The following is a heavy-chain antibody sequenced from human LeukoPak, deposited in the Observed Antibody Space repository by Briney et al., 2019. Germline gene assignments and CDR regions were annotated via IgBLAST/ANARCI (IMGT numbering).Heavy chain of an antibody. D-gene: IGHD2-21*02. CDR2: IYYSGST. V-gene: IGHV4-59*01. Sequence: SETLSLTCTVSGGSISSYYWSWIRQPPGKGLEWIGYIYYSGSTNYNPSLKSRVTISVDTSKNQFSLKLSSVTAADTAVYYCARSDCGSDCKIDYWGQGTLVTVSS. CDR1: GGSISSYY. CDR3: ARSDCGSDCKIDY. J-gene: IGHJ4*02.